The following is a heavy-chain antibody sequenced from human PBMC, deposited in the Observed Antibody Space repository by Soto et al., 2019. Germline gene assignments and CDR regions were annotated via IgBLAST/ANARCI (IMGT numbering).Heavy chain of an antibody. D-gene: IGHD6-19*01. Sequence: GGSLRLSCAASGFTFSSYEMNWVRQAPGKGLEWVSYISSSGSTIYYADSVKGRFTISRDNAKNSLYLQMNSLRAEDTAVYYCASRRQQWLASTHYFDYWGQGTLVTVSS. V-gene: IGHV3-48*03. CDR1: GFTFSSYE. CDR2: ISSSGSTI. J-gene: IGHJ4*02. CDR3: ASRRQQWLASTHYFDY.